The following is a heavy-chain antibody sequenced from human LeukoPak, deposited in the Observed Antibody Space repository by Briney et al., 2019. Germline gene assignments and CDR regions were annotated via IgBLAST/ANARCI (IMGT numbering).Heavy chain of an antibody. J-gene: IGHJ4*02. Sequence: GGSLRLPCAASGFTFTTYWMHWVRQSPGNGLVWVSHISTDGSSTDYADSVKGRFTISRDNAKNTVYLQMNSLRAEDTAVYYCARDLYSGSVDYWGQGTLVTVSS. V-gene: IGHV3-74*01. D-gene: IGHD6-6*01. CDR2: ISTDGSST. CDR1: GFTFTTYW. CDR3: ARDLYSGSVDY.